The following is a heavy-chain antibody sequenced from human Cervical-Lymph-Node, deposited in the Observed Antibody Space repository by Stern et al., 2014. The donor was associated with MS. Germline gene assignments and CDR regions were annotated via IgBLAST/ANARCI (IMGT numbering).Heavy chain of an antibody. D-gene: IGHD1-1*01. Sequence: EVQLVQSGGGVIQPGGSLRLSCTASGFTVSRDYMTWVRQAPGTGLEWVSLITKFGSTFYTDSVKGRFTISRDDSKNTVYLHMTSLRAEDTAMYYCARDTSSPERSDWWGQGTLVTVSS. CDR1: GFTVSRDY. J-gene: IGHJ4*02. V-gene: IGHV3-53*01. CDR3: ARDTSSPERSDW. CDR2: ITKFGST.